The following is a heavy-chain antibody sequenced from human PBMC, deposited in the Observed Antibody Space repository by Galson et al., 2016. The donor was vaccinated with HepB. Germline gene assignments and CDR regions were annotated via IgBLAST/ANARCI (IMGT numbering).Heavy chain of an antibody. D-gene: IGHD3-3*01. CDR2: ISSSSTYI. CDR1: GFTFSTYS. Sequence: SLRLSCAASGFTFSTYSMNWVRQAPGKGLEWVSSISSSSTYIYYADSVKGRFTISRDNAKNSLYLQMNSLRAEDTAVYYCARGGYDFWSGYAPSTNWFDPWGQGTLVTVPS. CDR3: ARGGYDFWSGYAPSTNWFDP. V-gene: IGHV3-21*01. J-gene: IGHJ5*02.